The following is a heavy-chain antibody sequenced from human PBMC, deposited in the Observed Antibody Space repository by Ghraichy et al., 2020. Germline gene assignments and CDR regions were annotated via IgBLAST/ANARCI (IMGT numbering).Heavy chain of an antibody. Sequence: GGSLRLSCVASGFSFDHHNMNWVRQAPGRGLESLSSISSSTVYSSYADSVNGRFTFASANAKYSLYPQLPDQRAEDTAVYYCARLQNVGLGADSSSWGRGVWGRGATGTVSS. CDR1: GFSFDHHN. CDR3: ARLQNVGLGADSSSWGRGV. CDR2: ISSSTVYS. V-gene: IGHV3-21*01. J-gene: IGHJ6*02. D-gene: IGHD3-22*01.